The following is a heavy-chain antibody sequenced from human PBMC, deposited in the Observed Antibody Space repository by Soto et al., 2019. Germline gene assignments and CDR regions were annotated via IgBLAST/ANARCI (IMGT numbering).Heavy chain of an antibody. CDR3: AKAWGIDY. Sequence: EVQLLESGGGLVEPGGSRRLSCAASGFTFSSYTMSWVRQAPGKGLEWVSTISGSGSSTYSADSVKGRFTISRDNSKNNLYLQKKSLRVEDTAIYYCAKAWGIDYWGQGTLVTVSS. D-gene: IGHD7-27*01. CDR1: GFTFSSYT. J-gene: IGHJ4*02. CDR2: ISGSGSST. V-gene: IGHV3-23*01.